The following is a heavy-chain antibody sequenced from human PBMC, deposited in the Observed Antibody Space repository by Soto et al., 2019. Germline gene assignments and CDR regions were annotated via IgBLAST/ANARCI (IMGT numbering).Heavy chain of an antibody. Sequence: GGSLRLSCAASGFTFSDYYMSWIRQAPGKGLEWVSYISSSGSTIYYADSVKGRFTISRDNAKNSLYLQMNSLRAEDTAVYYCARTMLRGVMTLQHYYYMDVWGKGTTVTVSS. CDR1: GFTFSDYY. CDR3: ARTMLRGVMTLQHYYYMDV. CDR2: ISSSGSTI. D-gene: IGHD3-10*01. V-gene: IGHV3-11*01. J-gene: IGHJ6*03.